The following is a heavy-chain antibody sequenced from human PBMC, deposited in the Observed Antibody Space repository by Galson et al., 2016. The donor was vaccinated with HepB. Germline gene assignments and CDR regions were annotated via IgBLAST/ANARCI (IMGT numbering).Heavy chain of an antibody. V-gene: IGHV3-23*01. CDR1: GLSFSGYA. CDR2: ISGSGGST. J-gene: IGHJ4*02. D-gene: IGHD5-18*01. Sequence: SLRLSCAASGLSFSGYAMSWVRQAPGKGLEWVSGISGSGGSTSYADSVKGRFTISRDNSKNRLHLQMSGLGVDDTAVYYCAKDRGNLVDTGTLNYWGQGTLVTVSS. CDR3: AKDRGNLVDTGTLNY.